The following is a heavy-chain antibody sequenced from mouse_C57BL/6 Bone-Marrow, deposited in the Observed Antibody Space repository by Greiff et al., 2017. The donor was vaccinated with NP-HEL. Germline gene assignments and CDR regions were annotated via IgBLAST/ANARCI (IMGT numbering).Heavy chain of an antibody. CDR2: IWSDGST. CDR3: ATYDYDGAWFAY. V-gene: IGHV2-6*03. J-gene: IGHJ3*01. Sequence: QVHVKQSGPGLVAPSQSLSITCTVSGFSLTSYGVHWVRQPPGKGLEWLVVIWSDGSTTYNSALKSRLSISKDNSKSQVFLKMNSLQTDDTAMYYCATYDYDGAWFAYWGQGTLVTVSA. CDR1: GFSLTSYG. D-gene: IGHD2-4*01.